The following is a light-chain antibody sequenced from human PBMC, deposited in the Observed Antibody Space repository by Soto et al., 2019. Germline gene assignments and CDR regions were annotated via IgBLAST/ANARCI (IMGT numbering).Light chain of an antibody. J-gene: IGKJ1*01. V-gene: IGKV3-15*01. Sequence: EIVMAQSPAILSVSLGERATLSCRASQTVGSNLAWFQHRPGQAPRLLIYGASTRATGIPDRFSGGGSGTEFTLTITRLQSEDVAVYSCQQYDNWPPWTFGQGTKVDIK. CDR2: GAS. CDR1: QTVGSN. CDR3: QQYDNWPPWT.